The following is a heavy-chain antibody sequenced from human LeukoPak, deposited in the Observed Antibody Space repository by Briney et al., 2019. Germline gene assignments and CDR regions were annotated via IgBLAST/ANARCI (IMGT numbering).Heavy chain of an antibody. CDR1: GYSFTSYW. Sequence: GESLKISCKGSGYSFTSYWIGWVGQMPRKGLEWMGIIYPGDSDTRYSPSFQGQVTISADKSISTAYLQWSSLKASDTAMYCCQRLSFGLESCGYYYREDYYYFMYLWGKGTTLTVSS. CDR3: QRLSFGLESCGYYYREDYYYFMYL. J-gene: IGHJ6*03. V-gene: IGHV5-51*01. D-gene: IGHD3-22*01. CDR2: IYPGDSDT.